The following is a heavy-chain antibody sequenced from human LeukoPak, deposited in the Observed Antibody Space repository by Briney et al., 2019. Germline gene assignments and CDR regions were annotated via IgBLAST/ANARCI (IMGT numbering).Heavy chain of an antibody. J-gene: IGHJ2*01. CDR2: INYSGST. CDR3: ARRREASFTYWYFDL. D-gene: IGHD1-26*01. Sequence: PSETLSLTCAVYGDSFSGYYWSWIRQSPEEGLEWLGEINYSGSTNYNPSLRSRVTISEATSKNQFSLKLTSVTAADTAVYYCARRREASFTYWYFDLWGRGTQVTVSS. V-gene: IGHV4-34*01. CDR1: GDSFSGYY.